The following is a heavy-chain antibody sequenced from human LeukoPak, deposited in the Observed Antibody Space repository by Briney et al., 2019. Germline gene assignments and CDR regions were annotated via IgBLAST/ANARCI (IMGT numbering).Heavy chain of an antibody. CDR2: ISSSSSTI. Sequence: GSLRLSCAASGFTFSSYSMNWVRQAPGKGLEWVSYISSSSSTIYYADSVKGRFTISRDNAKNSLYLQMNSLRAEDTAVYYCARDGVAVAARGYYFDYWGQGTLVTVSS. D-gene: IGHD6-19*01. CDR3: ARDGVAVAARGYYFDY. CDR1: GFTFSSYS. V-gene: IGHV3-48*01. J-gene: IGHJ4*02.